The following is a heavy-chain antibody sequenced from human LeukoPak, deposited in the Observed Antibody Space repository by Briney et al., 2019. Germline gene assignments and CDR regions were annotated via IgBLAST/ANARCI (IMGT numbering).Heavy chain of an antibody. J-gene: IGHJ6*04. CDR3: AREMVRGVTSGRYYYGMDV. D-gene: IGHD3-10*01. CDR2: ISYDGSNK. V-gene: IGHV3-30*04. Sequence: PGRSLRLSCAASGFTFSSYAMHWVRQAPGKGLEWVAVISYDGSNKYYADSVKGRFTISRDNSKNTLYLQMNSLRAEDTAVYYCAREMVRGVTSGRYYYGMDVWGKGTTVTVSS. CDR1: GFTFSSYA.